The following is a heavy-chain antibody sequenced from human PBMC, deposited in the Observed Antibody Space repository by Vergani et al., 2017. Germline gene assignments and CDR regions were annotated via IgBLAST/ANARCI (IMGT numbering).Heavy chain of an antibody. CDR3: ARGSTNGWNDPRGRRGFYFDY. V-gene: IGHV1-8*01. CDR1: GYTFTSYD. D-gene: IGHD1-1*01. J-gene: IGHJ4*02. CDR2: MNPNSGNT. Sequence: QVQLVQSGAEVKKPGASVKVSCKASGYTFTSYDINWVRQATGQGLEWMGWMNPNSGNTGYAQKFQGRVTMTRNTSISTAYMELSSLRSEDTAVYYCARGSTNGWNDPRGRRGFYFDYWGQGTLVTVSS.